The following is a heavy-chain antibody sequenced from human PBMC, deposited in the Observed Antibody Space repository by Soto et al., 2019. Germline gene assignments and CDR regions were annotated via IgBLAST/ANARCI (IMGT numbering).Heavy chain of an antibody. CDR2: ISGGGDTT. V-gene: IGHV3-23*01. CDR1: GFTFNTYA. CDR3: AKGRGGSVSLTPSVDF. D-gene: IGHD3-10*01. Sequence: EVQLLESGGGLVQPGGSLRLSCAASGFTFNTYAMTWVRQAPGKGLECVSAISGGGDTTSYADSVKGRFTVSRDGSKNTLYLQMSSLRAEDTALSYCAKGRGGSVSLTPSVDFWGQGTLVTVSS. J-gene: IGHJ4*02.